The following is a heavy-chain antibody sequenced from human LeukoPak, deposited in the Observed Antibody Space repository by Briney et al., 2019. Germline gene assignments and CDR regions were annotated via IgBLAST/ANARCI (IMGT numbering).Heavy chain of an antibody. Sequence: SETLSLTCTVSGGSISSGGYYWSWIRQHPGKGLEWIGYIYYSGSTYYNPSLKSRVTISVDTSKNQFSLKLSSVTAADTAVYYCAKYYDSSGYYYRGYFDYWGQGTLVTVSS. J-gene: IGHJ4*02. CDR3: AKYYDSSGYYYRGYFDY. CDR1: GGSISSGGYY. CDR2: IYYSGST. V-gene: IGHV4-31*03. D-gene: IGHD3-22*01.